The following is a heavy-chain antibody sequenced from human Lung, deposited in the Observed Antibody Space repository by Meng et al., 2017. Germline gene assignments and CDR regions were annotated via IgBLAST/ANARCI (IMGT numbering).Heavy chain of an antibody. Sequence: LQQGGAGLLKPSWTLSLTCVVSGGSFSDYYWSWIRQPPGKGLEWIGEINHSGSTNYNPSLESRATISVDTSQNNLSLKLSSVTAADSAVYYCARGPTTMAHDFDYWGQGTLVTVSS. CDR3: ARGPTTMAHDFDY. V-gene: IGHV4-34*01. CDR2: INHSGST. J-gene: IGHJ4*02. CDR1: GGSFSDYY. D-gene: IGHD4-11*01.